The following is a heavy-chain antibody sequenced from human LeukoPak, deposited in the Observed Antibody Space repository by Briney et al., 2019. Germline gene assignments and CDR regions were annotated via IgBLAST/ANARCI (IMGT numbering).Heavy chain of an antibody. CDR1: GFTFSSYG. Sequence: GGSLRLSCAASGFTFSSYGMHWVRQAPGKGLEWVAFIRYDGSNKYYADSVKGRFTISRDNSKNTLYLQMNSLRAEDTAVYYCAKGDCSSTSCYISDYWGQGTLVTVSS. CDR3: AKGDCSSTSCYISDY. CDR2: IRYDGSNK. J-gene: IGHJ4*02. V-gene: IGHV3-30*02. D-gene: IGHD2-2*01.